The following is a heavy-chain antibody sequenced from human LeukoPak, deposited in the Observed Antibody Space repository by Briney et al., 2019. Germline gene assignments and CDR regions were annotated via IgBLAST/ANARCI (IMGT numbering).Heavy chain of an antibody. D-gene: IGHD3-10*01. J-gene: IGHJ4*02. V-gene: IGHV1-24*01. CDR3: ATSSFFGSGSVYHFDN. Sequence: ASVKVSCRVSGYTLTELSIHWVRQAPGRGLEWMGAFDPEDGEAIYARQFRGRVTMTEDTSTDTAYMELGSLKSVDTAVYYCATSSFFGSGSVYHFDNWGQGTLVTVSS. CDR1: GYTLTELS. CDR2: FDPEDGEA.